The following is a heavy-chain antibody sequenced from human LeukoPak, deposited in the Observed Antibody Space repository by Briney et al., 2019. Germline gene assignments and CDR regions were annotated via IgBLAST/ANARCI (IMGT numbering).Heavy chain of an antibody. Sequence: ASVKVSCKASGGTFSKYAISWARQAPGQGLEWMGWINPNSGDTIYAKKFQARVTLTRDTSISTAYMELSRLRSDDTAVYYCARVASTTRRHDAFDIWGQGTMVTVSS. D-gene: IGHD1-1*01. V-gene: IGHV1-2*02. CDR1: GGTFSKYA. J-gene: IGHJ3*02. CDR2: INPNSGDT. CDR3: ARVASTTRRHDAFDI.